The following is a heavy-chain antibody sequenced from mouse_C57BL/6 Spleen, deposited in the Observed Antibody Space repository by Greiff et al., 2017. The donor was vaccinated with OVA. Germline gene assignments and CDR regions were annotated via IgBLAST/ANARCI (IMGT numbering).Heavy chain of an antibody. Sequence: DVKLVESGGGLVKPGGSLKLSCAASGFTFSDYGMHWVRQAPEKGLEWVAYISSGSSTIYYADTVKGRFTISRDNAKNTLFLQMTSLRSEDTAMYYCARGYYGSGYFDVWGTGTTVTVSS. D-gene: IGHD1-1*01. CDR1: GFTFSDYG. CDR2: ISSGSSTI. J-gene: IGHJ1*03. V-gene: IGHV5-17*01. CDR3: ARGYYGSGYFDV.